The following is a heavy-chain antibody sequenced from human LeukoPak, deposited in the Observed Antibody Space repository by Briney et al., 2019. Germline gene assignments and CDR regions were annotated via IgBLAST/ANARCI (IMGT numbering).Heavy chain of an antibody. CDR3: ARQVPSSSFYDILTGYSVGPDYGMDV. Sequence: SETLSLTCTVSGGSISSYYWSWIRQPPGKGLEWIGYIYYSGSTNYNPSLKSRVTISVDTSKNQFSLKLSSVTAADTAVYYCARQVPSSSFYDILTGYSVGPDYGMDVWGQGTTVTVSS. CDR2: IYYSGST. CDR1: GGSISSYY. J-gene: IGHJ6*02. V-gene: IGHV4-59*08. D-gene: IGHD3-9*01.